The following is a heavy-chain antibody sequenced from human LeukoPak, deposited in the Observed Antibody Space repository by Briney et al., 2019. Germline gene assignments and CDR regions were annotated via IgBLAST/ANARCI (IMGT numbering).Heavy chain of an antibody. J-gene: IGHJ4*02. V-gene: IGHV3-23*01. CDR1: GFTFSSSA. CDR3: AKGLRFGRG. Sequence: GGSLRLSCAASGFTFSSSAMTWVRQAPGKGLEWVSTISDTGGTTYYADSVKGRFSISRDNSKNTVYLQMIRLGAEDTALYYCAKGLRFGRGWGQGTLVTVSS. CDR2: ISDTGGTT. D-gene: IGHD3-10*01.